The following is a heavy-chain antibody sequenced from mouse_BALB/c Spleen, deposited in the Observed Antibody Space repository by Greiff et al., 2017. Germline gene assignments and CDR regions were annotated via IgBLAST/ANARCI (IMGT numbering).Heavy chain of an antibody. CDR3: ARRGYYYGSNYAMDY. CDR2: IDPSDSYT. V-gene: IGHV1-69*02. J-gene: IGHJ4*01. CDR1: GYTFTSYW. D-gene: IGHD1-1*01. Sequence: QVQLQQPGAELVKPGASVKLSCKASGYTFTSYWMHWVKQRPGQGLEWIGEIDPSDSYTNYNQKFKGKATLTVDKSSSTAYMQLSSLTSEDSAVYYCARRGYYYGSNYAMDYWGQGTSVTVSS.